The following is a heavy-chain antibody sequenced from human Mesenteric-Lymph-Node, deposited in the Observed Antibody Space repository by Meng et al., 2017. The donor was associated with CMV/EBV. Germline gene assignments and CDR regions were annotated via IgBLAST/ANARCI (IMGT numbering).Heavy chain of an antibody. J-gene: IGHJ5*02. CDR1: GGSISSDNYY. CDR3: ARNHQLLSRWFDP. CDR2: IYYNGNT. V-gene: IGHV4-30-4*01. D-gene: IGHD2-2*01. Sequence: SETLSLTCTVSGGSISSDNYYWSWIRQPSGEGLEWIGYIYYNGNTYYNPSLRSRLTISLDTSKNQFSLKLNSVTAADTALYFCARNHQLLSRWFDPWGQGTLVTVSS.